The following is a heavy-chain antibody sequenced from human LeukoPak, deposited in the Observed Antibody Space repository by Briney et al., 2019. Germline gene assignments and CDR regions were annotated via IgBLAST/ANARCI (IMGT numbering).Heavy chain of an antibody. CDR1: GGSFSGYY. V-gene: IGHV4-34*01. J-gene: IGHJ4*02. CDR3: ARYDFWSGYYLDY. Sequence: SETLSLTCAVYGGSFSGYYWSWIRQPPGKGLDWIGEINHSGSTNYNPSLKSRVTISVDTSKNQFSLKLSSVTAADTAVYYCARYDFWSGYYLDYWGQGTLVTVSS. CDR2: INHSGST. D-gene: IGHD3-3*01.